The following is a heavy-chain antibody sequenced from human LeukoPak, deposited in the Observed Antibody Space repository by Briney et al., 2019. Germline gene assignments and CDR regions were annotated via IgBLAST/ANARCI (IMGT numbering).Heavy chain of an antibody. Sequence: GSLRLSCAASGFTFSSYSMNWVRQPPGKGLEWIGEIYQSGTTHYNPSLKSRVTMSVDKSKNQFSLKLSSVTAADTAVYYCAYSSGWYRVDCWGQGALVTVSS. J-gene: IGHJ4*02. CDR3: AYSSGWYRVDC. CDR1: GFTFSSYSM. CDR2: IYQSGTT. D-gene: IGHD6-19*01. V-gene: IGHV4-4*02.